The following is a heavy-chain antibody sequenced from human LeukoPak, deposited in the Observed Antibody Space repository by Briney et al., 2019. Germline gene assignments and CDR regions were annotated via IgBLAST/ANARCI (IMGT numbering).Heavy chain of an antibody. CDR3: ATWGGPYYYGMDV. V-gene: IGHV3-53*04. CDR2: IYSGGST. CDR1: GFTVSSNY. Sequence: GGSLRLSCAASGFTVSSNYMSWVRQAPGKGLEWVSVIYSGGSTDYADSVKGRFTISRHNSKNTLYLQMNSLRAEDTAVYYCATWGGPYYYGMDVWGQGTTVTVSS. J-gene: IGHJ6*02. D-gene: IGHD1-26*01.